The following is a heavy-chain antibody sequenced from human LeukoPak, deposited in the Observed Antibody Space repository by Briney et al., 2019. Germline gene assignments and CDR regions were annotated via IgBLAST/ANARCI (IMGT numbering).Heavy chain of an antibody. D-gene: IGHD4-17*01. V-gene: IGHV4-39*01. CDR2: IYYSGST. CDR1: GYSISSSNW. J-gene: IGHJ4*02. Sequence: ASETLSLTCAVSGYSISSSNWWGWIRQPPGKGLEWIGSIYYSGSTDYNPSLKSRATISVDTSKNQLSLKLSSVTAADTAVYYCARLNYGDYYFDYWGQGTLVTVSS. CDR3: ARLNYGDYYFDY.